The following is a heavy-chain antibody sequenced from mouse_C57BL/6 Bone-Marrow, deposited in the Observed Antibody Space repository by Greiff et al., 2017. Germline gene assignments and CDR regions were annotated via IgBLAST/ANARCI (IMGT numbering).Heavy chain of an antibody. CDR2: IDPANGNT. V-gene: IGHV14-3*01. Sequence: EVQLQQSVAELVRPGASVKLSCTASGFNIKNTYMHWVKQRPEQGLEWIGRIDPANGNTKYAPKFQGKATITADTSSNTAYLQLSSLTSEDSAVYYCASPGPYYYGNYAMDYWGQGTSVTVSS. J-gene: IGHJ4*01. CDR1: GFNIKNTY. D-gene: IGHD1-1*01. CDR3: ASPGPYYYGNYAMDY.